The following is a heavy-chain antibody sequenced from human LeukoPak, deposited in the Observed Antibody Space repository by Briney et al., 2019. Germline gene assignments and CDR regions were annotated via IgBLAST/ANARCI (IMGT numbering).Heavy chain of an antibody. Sequence: GGSLRLSCAASGFTFSSYSMNWVRQAPGKGLEWVSSICGGGGSIYYADSVKGRFIISRENAKNSLYLQTNSLRADDTAVYYCARGLDLTGFDYWGQGTLVTVSS. D-gene: IGHD3-16*01. V-gene: IGHV3-21*01. CDR2: ICGGGGSI. CDR3: ARGLDLTGFDY. J-gene: IGHJ4*02. CDR1: GFTFSSYS.